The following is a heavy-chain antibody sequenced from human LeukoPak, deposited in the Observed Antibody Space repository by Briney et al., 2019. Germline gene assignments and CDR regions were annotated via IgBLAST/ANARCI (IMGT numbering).Heavy chain of an antibody. CDR2: ITSSSTYI. V-gene: IGHV3-21*01. CDR3: ARDLAVEGVLVY. CDR1: GFTFSSYS. J-gene: IGHJ4*02. D-gene: IGHD6-19*01. Sequence: GGSLRLSCAASGFTFSSYSMNWVRQAPGKGLGWVSSITSSSTYIYYADSLKGRFTISRDNAKNSLYLQMNSLRAEDTAVYYCARDLAVEGVLVYWGQGTLVTVSS.